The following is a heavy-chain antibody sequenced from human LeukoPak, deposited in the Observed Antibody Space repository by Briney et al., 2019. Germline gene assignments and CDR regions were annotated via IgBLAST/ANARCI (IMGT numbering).Heavy chain of an antibody. CDR2: IYHSGST. J-gene: IGHJ4*02. Sequence: SETLSLTCAVSGYSISSGYYWGWIRQPPGKGLEWIGSIYHSGSTYYNPSLKSRVTISVDTSKNQFSLKLSSVTAADTAVYYRARLGQWLALYYFDYWGQGTLVTVSS. D-gene: IGHD6-19*01. CDR3: ARLGQWLALYYFDY. V-gene: IGHV4-38-2*01. CDR1: GYSISSGYY.